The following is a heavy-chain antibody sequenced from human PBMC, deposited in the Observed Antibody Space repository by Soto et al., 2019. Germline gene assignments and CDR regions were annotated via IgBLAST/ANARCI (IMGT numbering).Heavy chain of an antibody. J-gene: IGHJ6*02. V-gene: IGHV3-7*01. CDR3: ARATYCSSTSCPPYYYYGMDV. CDR2: IEQDGSEK. Sequence: GGSLRLSCAASGFTFSSYWMSWVRQAPGKGLEWVANIEQDGSEKYYVDSVKGRFTISRDNAKNSLYLQMNSLRAEDTAVYYCARATYCSSTSCPPYYYYGMDVWGQETTVTVS. D-gene: IGHD2-2*01. CDR1: GFTFSSYW.